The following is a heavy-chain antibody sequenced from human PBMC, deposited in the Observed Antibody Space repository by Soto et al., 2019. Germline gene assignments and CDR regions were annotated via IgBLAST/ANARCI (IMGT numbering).Heavy chain of an antibody. J-gene: IGHJ4*02. D-gene: IGHD5-12*01. V-gene: IGHV1-2*02. Sequence: ASVKVSCKASGYTFTGYYMHWVRQAPGQGLEWMGWINPNSGGTNYAQKFQGRVTMTRDTSSSSAYMELSSLRSDDTAVYYCAKANSGDDDEFDYWGQGTPVTSPQ. CDR2: INPNSGGT. CDR1: GYTFTGYY. CDR3: AKANSGDDDEFDY.